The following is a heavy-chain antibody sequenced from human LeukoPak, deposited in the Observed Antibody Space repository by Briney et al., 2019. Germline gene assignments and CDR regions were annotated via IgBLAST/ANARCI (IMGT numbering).Heavy chain of an antibody. CDR3: ASAPGYSSGWYGREFDY. CDR2: ISAYNGNT. CDR1: GYTFTGYY. Sequence: GASVKVSCKASGYTFTGYYMHWVRQAPGQGLEWMGWISAYNGNTNYAQKLQGRVTMTTDTSTSTAYMELRSLRSDDTAVYYCASAPGYSSGWYGREFDYWGQGTLVTVSS. V-gene: IGHV1-18*04. J-gene: IGHJ4*02. D-gene: IGHD6-19*01.